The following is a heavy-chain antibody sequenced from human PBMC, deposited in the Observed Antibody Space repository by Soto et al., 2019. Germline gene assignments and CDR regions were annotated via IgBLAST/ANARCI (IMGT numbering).Heavy chain of an antibody. V-gene: IGHV3-23*01. D-gene: IGHD6-6*01. CDR1: GFTFSSYA. CDR2: ISGSGGST. CDR3: AKASIAAHSFTYYYYGMDV. J-gene: IGHJ6*02. Sequence: EVQLLESGGGLVQPGGSLRLSCAASGFTFSSYAMSWVRQDPGKGLEWVSAISGSGGSTYYADSVKGRFTISRDNSKNTLYLQMNSLRDEDTAVYYCAKASIAAHSFTYYYYGMDVWGQGTTVTVSS.